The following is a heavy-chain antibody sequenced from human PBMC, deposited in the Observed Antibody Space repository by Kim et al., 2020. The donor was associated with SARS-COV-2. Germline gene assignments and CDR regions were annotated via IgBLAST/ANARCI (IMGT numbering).Heavy chain of an antibody. CDR2: MNPNSGNT. J-gene: IGHJ4*02. V-gene: IGHV1-8*01. D-gene: IGHD6-19*01. Sequence: ASVKVSCKASGYTFTSYDINWVRQATGQGLEWMGWMNPNSGNTGYAQKFQGRVTMTRNTSISTAYMELSSLRSEDTAVYYCARGLFIAVAGSGCSGYWGQGTLVTVSS. CDR3: ARGLFIAVAGSGCSGY. CDR1: GYTFTSYD.